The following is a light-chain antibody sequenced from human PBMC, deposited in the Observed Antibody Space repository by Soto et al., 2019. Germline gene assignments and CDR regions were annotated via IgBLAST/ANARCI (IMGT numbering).Light chain of an antibody. V-gene: IGKV1-5*01. J-gene: IGKJ1*01. CDR1: QSISSR. CDR3: QQYYSFPRT. Sequence: DIQMTQSPSTLSASVGDRVTITCRASQSISSRLAWYQQRPGKAPKLLICDASSLQSGVPSRFSGSGSGTEFTLTITSLQPDDFATYYCQQYYSFPRTFGQGTKVEIK. CDR2: DAS.